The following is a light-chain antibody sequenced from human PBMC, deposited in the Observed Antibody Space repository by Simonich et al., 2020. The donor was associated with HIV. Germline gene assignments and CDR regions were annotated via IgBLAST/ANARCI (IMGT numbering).Light chain of an antibody. CDR3: QHYNNWPPYT. CDR2: GAS. V-gene: IGKV3-15*01. Sequence: EIVMTQSPATLSVSPGERATLSCRAIQRVSSNLACYQQKPGQAPRLLIYGASTRATGIPARFSCSGYGTEFTLTLSSMQSEDFAVYYCQHYNNWPPYTFGQGTKLEIK. CDR1: QRVSSN. J-gene: IGKJ2*01.